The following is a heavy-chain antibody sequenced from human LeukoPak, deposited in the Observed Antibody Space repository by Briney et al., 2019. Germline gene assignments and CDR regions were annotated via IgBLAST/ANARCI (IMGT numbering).Heavy chain of an antibody. Sequence: SXKVSCKASGGTFISYAISWVRQAPGQGLEWIATIIPIFGTANYPQQFQRTLTITADQSTTTAYMELSSLRSEDTAVYYCARGEVVVVAATIDWGQGTLVPLSS. J-gene: IGHJ4*02. V-gene: IGHV1-69*13. CDR1: GGTFISYA. CDR2: IIPIFGTA. CDR3: ARGEVVVVAATID. D-gene: IGHD2-15*01.